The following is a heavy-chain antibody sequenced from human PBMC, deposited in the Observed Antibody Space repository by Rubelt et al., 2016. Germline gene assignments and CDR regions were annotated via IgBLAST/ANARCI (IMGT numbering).Heavy chain of an antibody. CDR3: AREYCTNGVCYFYFDY. CDR2: ISWNSGSM. D-gene: IGHD2-8*01. CDR1: GFAFNDYA. J-gene: IGHJ4*02. Sequence: QLVESGGGLVQPGRSLRLSCTASGFAFNDYAMHWVRQAPGKGLEWVSGISWNSGSMAYADSVKGRFTISRDNSKNTLYLQMGSLRAEDMAVYYCAREYCTNGVCYFYFDYWGQGTLVTVSS. V-gene: IGHV3-9*03.